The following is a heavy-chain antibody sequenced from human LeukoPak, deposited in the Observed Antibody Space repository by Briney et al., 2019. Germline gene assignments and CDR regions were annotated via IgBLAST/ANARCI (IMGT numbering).Heavy chain of an antibody. CDR1: GFTFSSYA. V-gene: IGHV3-23*01. CDR3: AKPYDSSGYYLTDY. Sequence: PGGSLRLSCAASGFTFSSYAMSWVRQAPGKGLEWVSATSGSGGSTYYADSVKGRFTISRDNSKNTLYLQMNSLRAEDTAVYYCAKPYDSSGYYLTDYWGQGTLVTVSS. CDR2: TSGSGGST. D-gene: IGHD3-22*01. J-gene: IGHJ4*02.